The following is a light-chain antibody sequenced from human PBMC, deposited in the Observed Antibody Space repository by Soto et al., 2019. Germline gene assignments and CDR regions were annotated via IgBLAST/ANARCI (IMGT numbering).Light chain of an antibody. Sequence: EIVLTQSPGTLSLSPGERATLSCRASQSINSNYLAWYQRKPGQAPRLLIYDTSNRATGVPDRFSGSGSGTDFTLTINSLEPEDCAVYYCQQYGTSPRTFGGGTKVEIK. CDR2: DTS. CDR3: QQYGTSPRT. CDR1: QSINSNY. J-gene: IGKJ4*01. V-gene: IGKV3-20*01.